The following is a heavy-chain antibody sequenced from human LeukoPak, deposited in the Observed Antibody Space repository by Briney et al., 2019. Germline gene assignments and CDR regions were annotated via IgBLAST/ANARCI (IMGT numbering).Heavy chain of an antibody. Sequence: SETLSLTRTVSGGSISSYYWSWIRQPPGKGLEWIGYIYYSGSTNYNPSLKSRVTISVDTSKNQFSLKLSSVTAADTAVYYCARDATDYGDYGGGGVWDNWFDPWGQGTLVTVSS. J-gene: IGHJ5*02. CDR3: ARDATDYGDYGGGGVWDNWFDP. D-gene: IGHD4-17*01. V-gene: IGHV4-59*01. CDR2: IYYSGST. CDR1: GGSISSYY.